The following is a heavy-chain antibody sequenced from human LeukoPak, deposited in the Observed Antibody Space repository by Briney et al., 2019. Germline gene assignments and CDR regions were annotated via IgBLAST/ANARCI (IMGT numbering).Heavy chain of an antibody. Sequence: HRASVKVSCKASGGTFSSYTISWVRQAPGQGLEWMGRIIPILGIANYAQKFQGRVTITADKSTSTAYMELSSLRSEDTAVYYCVRAGGNWNSKEHNWFDPWGQGTLVTVSS. CDR3: VRAGGNWNSKEHNWFDP. CDR1: GGTFSSYT. CDR2: IIPILGIA. J-gene: IGHJ5*02. V-gene: IGHV1-69*02. D-gene: IGHD1-7*01.